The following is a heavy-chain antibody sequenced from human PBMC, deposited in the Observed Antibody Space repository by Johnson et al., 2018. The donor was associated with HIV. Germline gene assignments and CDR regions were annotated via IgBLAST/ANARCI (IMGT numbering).Heavy chain of an antibody. Sequence: QVQLVESGGGLVKPGGSLKISCAASEFTYSDFYINWIRQPPGKGLEWVAFIRYDGSNKYYADSVKGRFTISRDNSKSTLYLQMNSLRAEDTALYYCARDFSDYGDYGRCAFDIWGQGTMVTVSS. CDR1: EFTYSDFY. V-gene: IGHV3-30*02. CDR3: ARDFSDYGDYGRCAFDI. J-gene: IGHJ3*02. D-gene: IGHD4-17*01. CDR2: IRYDGSNK.